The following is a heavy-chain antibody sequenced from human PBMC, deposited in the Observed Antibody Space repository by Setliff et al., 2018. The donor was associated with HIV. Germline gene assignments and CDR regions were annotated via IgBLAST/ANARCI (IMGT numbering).Heavy chain of an antibody. CDR2: MNPNTGVS. J-gene: IGHJ6*04. D-gene: IGHD3-10*01. Sequence: GASVKVSCKASGHTFTNVDIHWLRRATGQGLEWMGWMNPNTGVSGYALKFQARVTMTRDTSISTAYMERSSLTAEDTAVYYWARGKGVGGVVITGGLDVWGKGTTVTVSS. V-gene: IGHV1-8*01. CDR3: ARGKGVGGVVITGGLDV. CDR1: GHTFTNVD.